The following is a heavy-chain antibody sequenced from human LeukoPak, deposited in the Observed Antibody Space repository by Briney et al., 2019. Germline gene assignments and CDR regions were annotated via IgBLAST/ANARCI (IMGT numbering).Heavy chain of an antibody. CDR3: ARGWELSI. J-gene: IGHJ3*02. D-gene: IGHD3-10*01. Sequence: ASVKVSCKASGYTFTNYGISWVRQAPGQGPEWMGWISTYNGNTNYAQKLQDRVTMTTDTSTSTAYMELRSLKSDDTALYYCARGWELSIWGQGTMVTVSS. CDR1: GYTFTNYG. V-gene: IGHV1-18*01. CDR2: ISTYNGNT.